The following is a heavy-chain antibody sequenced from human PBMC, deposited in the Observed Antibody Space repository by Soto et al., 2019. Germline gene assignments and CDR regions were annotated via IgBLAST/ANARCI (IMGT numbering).Heavy chain of an antibody. CDR3: AHRHIAAVGTGVYWFDL. CDR2: IYWDDDK. J-gene: IGHJ5*02. Sequence: SGPTLVNPTQTLTLTCTFSGFSLSTSGVGVGWIRQPPGKALEWLALIYWDDDKRYSPSLKNRLTITKDTSKNQVVLTMTNMDPVDTGTYYCAHRHIAAVGTGVYWFDLWGQGTLVTVSS. V-gene: IGHV2-5*02. CDR1: GFSLSTSGVG. D-gene: IGHD6-13*01.